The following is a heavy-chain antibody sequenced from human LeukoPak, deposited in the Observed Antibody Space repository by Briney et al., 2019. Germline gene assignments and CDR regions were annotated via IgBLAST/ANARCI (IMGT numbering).Heavy chain of an antibody. J-gene: IGHJ4*02. CDR3: ARNQEIDYYDSSGFYWGVEY. CDR1: GFNFSAYS. Sequence: PGGSLRLSCAASGFNFSAYSMNWVRQAPGKGLEWVAYISGGGGTIYYADSVKGRFTISRDNAKNSLYLQMDSLRAEDTAVYYCARNQEIDYYDSSGFYWGVEYWGQGTLVTVSS. D-gene: IGHD3-22*01. V-gene: IGHV3-48*01. CDR2: ISGGGGTI.